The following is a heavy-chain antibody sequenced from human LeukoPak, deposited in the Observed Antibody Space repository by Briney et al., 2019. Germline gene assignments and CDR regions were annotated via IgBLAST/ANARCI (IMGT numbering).Heavy chain of an antibody. Sequence: SETLSLTCTVSGYSISSGYYWGWVRQPPGKGLEWIGEINHSGSTNYNPSLKSRVTISVDTSKNQFSLKLSSVTAADTAVYYCARDGSYYYGSGSYVWFDPWGQGTLVTVSS. CDR1: GYSISSGYY. CDR3: ARDGSYYYGSGSYVWFDP. V-gene: IGHV4-38-2*02. CDR2: INHSGST. J-gene: IGHJ5*02. D-gene: IGHD3-10*01.